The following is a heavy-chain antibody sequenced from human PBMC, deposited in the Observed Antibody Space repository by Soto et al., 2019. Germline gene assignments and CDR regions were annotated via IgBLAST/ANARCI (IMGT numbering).Heavy chain of an antibody. J-gene: IGHJ4*02. CDR2: IYHSGST. CDR1: GGSISSGGYS. Sequence: PSETLSLTCAVSGGSISSGGYSWSWIRQPPGKGLEWIGYIYHSGSTYYNPSLKSRVTISVDRSENQFSLKLSSVTAADTAVYYCARVGYSYGYYFDYWGQGTLVTVSS. CDR3: ARVGYSYGYYFDY. D-gene: IGHD5-18*01. V-gene: IGHV4-30-2*01.